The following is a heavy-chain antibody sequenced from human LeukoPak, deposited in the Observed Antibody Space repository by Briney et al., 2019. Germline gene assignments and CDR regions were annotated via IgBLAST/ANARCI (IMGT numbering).Heavy chain of an antibody. Sequence: ASVTVSCKASGGTFSSYAISWVRQAPGQGLEWMGGIIPIFGTANYAQKFQDRVTITTDESTSTAYMELSSLRSEDTAVYYCARARSSSKYYYYMDVWGKGTTVTVSS. J-gene: IGHJ6*03. CDR1: GGTFSSYA. D-gene: IGHD6-6*01. CDR2: IIPIFGTA. V-gene: IGHV1-69*05. CDR3: ARARSSSKYYYYMDV.